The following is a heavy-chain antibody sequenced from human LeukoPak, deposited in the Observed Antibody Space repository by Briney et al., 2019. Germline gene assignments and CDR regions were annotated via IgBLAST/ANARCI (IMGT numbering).Heavy chain of an antibody. CDR2: ISDSGDNT. D-gene: IGHD5-12*01. V-gene: IGHV3-23*01. Sequence: GGSLRLSCAASGFTFSTYVMSWVRQAPGKGLEWVSGISDSGDNTYYADSVKGRFTISRDNSKNTLYLQMNSLRAEDTAVYFCAKGSGYDTDFDYCGQGTLVSLSS. CDR3: AKGSGYDTDFDY. CDR1: GFTFSTYV. J-gene: IGHJ4*02.